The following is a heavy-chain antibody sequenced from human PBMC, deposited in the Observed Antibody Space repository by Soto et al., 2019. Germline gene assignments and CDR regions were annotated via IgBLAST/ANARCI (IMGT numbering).Heavy chain of an antibody. CDR3: ARDLPNSNYVPPAY. V-gene: IGHV1-69*04. D-gene: IGHD4-4*01. J-gene: IGHJ4*01. CDR2: IIPILGIA. CDR1: GGTFSSYT. Sequence: SVKVSCKASGGTFSSYTISWVRQAPGQGLEWMGRIIPILGIANYAQKFQGRVTITADKSTSTAYMELSSLRSEDTAAYYCARDLPNSNYVPPAYWGQGTLVTVSS.